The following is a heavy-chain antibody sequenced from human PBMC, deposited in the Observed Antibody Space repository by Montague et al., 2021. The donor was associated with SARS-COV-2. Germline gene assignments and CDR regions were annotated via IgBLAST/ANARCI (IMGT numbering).Heavy chain of an antibody. Sequence: SETLSLTCAVSSGSINYYYLSWIRQSPGKGLEWIGYIYYSGNTNYSPSLQSRVTISVDSSKTQFSLRLTSVTAADTAVYYCARHGVGCEFGGHNWCTDAFGSGGKGTPTSVS. J-gene: IGHJ3*01. CDR3: ARHGVGCEFGGHNWCTDAFGS. D-gene: IGHD5-24*01. CDR2: IYYSGNT. CDR1: SGSINYYY. V-gene: IGHV4-59*08.